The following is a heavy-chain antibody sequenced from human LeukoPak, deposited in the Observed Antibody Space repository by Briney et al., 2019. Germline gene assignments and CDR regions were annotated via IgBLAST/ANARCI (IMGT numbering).Heavy chain of an antibody. V-gene: IGHV3-43*02. J-gene: IGHJ4*02. CDR3: AKDNGYSYGYRGEFDY. CDR2: ISGDGGST. D-gene: IGHD5-18*01. CDR1: GFTFDDYA. Sequence: GGSLRLSCAASGFTFDDYAMHWVRQAPGKGLEWVSLISGDGGSTYYADSVKGRFTISRDNSKNSLYVQMNSLGTEDTALYYCAKDNGYSYGYRGEFDYWGQGTLVTVSS.